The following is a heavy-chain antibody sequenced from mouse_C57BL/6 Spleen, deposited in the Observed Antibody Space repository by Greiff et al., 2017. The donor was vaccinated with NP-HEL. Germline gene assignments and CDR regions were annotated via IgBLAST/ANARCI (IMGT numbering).Heavy chain of an antibody. CDR3: TSKYYGSSYFDY. Sequence: EVQLQQSGAELVRPGASVKLSCTASGFNIKDYYMHRVKQRPEQGLEWIGRIDPEDGDTEYAPKFQGKATMTADTSSNTAYLQLSRLTSEDTAVYYCTSKYYGSSYFDYWGQGTTLTVSS. D-gene: IGHD1-1*01. V-gene: IGHV14-1*01. CDR2: IDPEDGDT. J-gene: IGHJ2*01. CDR1: GFNIKDYY.